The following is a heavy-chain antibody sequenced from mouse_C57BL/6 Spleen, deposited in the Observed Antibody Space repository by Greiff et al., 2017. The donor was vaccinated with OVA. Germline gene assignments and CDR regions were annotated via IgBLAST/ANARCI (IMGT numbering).Heavy chain of an antibody. Sequence: VKLQQPGAELVRPGSSVKLSCKASGYTFTSYWMHWVKQRPIQGLEWIGNIDPSDSETHYNQKFKDKATLTVDKSSSTAYMQLSSLTSEDSAVYYCARRGWEYYFDYWGQGTTLTVSS. D-gene: IGHD3-3*01. CDR3: ARRGWEYYFDY. CDR1: GYTFTSYW. V-gene: IGHV1-52*01. CDR2: IDPSDSET. J-gene: IGHJ2*01.